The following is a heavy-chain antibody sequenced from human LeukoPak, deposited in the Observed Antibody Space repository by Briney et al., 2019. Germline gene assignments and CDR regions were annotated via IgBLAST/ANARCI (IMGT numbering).Heavy chain of an antibody. Sequence: GRSLRLSCAASGFTFSSYAMHWVRQAPGKGLEWVAVISYDGSNKYYADSVKGRFTISRDNSKNTLYLQMNSLRAEDTAVYYCARMGSQSDYWGQGTLVTVSS. J-gene: IGHJ4*02. CDR3: ARMGSQSDY. V-gene: IGHV3-30-3*01. CDR1: GFTFSSYA. CDR2: ISYDGSNK. D-gene: IGHD1-26*01.